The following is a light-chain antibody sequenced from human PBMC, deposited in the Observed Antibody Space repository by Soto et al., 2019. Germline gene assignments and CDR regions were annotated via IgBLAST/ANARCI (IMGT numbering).Light chain of an antibody. V-gene: IGKV3-20*01. J-gene: IGKJ4*01. Sequence: EIVLTQSPGTLSLSPGERATLSCRARQRVSSSYLAWYQQKPGQAPRLLIYGASSRATGIPDRFSGSGSGTDFTLTISRLEPEDFAVYYCQQYGSSLPLLTFGGGTKVDIK. CDR1: QRVSSSY. CDR2: GAS. CDR3: QQYGSSLPLLT.